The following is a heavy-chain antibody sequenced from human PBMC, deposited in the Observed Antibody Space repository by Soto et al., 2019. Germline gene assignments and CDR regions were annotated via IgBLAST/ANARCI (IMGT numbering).Heavy chain of an antibody. CDR1: GGSFSGYY. J-gene: IGHJ2*01. D-gene: IGHD3-10*01. CDR2: INHSGST. V-gene: IGHV4-34*01. Sequence: QVQLQQWGAGLLKPSETLSLTCAVYGGSFSGYYWSWIRQPPGKGLEWIGEINHSGSTNYNPSLKSRVTISEDTSKNQFSLKLSSVTAADTAVYYCARFMVRGVSNWYFDLWGRGTLVTVSS. CDR3: ARFMVRGVSNWYFDL.